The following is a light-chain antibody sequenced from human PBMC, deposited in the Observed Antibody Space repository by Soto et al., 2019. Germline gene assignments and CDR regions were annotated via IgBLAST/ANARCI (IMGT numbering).Light chain of an antibody. V-gene: IGKV1-39*01. Sequence: IQMTQSPSSLSASVGDRVTIPCRASQSISSYLNWYQQKPGKAPKLLIYAASSLQSGVPSRFSGSGSGTEFTLTISSLQPDDFATYYCQHYNSYSEAFGQGTKVDIK. CDR2: AAS. CDR1: QSISSY. J-gene: IGKJ1*01. CDR3: QHYNSYSEA.